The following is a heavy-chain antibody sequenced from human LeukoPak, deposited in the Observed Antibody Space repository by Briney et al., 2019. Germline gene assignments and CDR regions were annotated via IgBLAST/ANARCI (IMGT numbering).Heavy chain of an antibody. V-gene: IGHV1-69*13. CDR2: IIPIFGTA. CDR3: ARRGIAAAAPGPNWFDP. D-gene: IGHD6-13*01. J-gene: IGHJ5*02. Sequence: GASVKVSCKASGGTFSSYAISWVRQAPGQGLEWMGGIIPIFGTANYAQKFQGRVRITADESTSTAYMELSSLRSEDTAVDYCARRGIAAAAPGPNWFDPWGQGTLVTVSS. CDR1: GGTFSSYA.